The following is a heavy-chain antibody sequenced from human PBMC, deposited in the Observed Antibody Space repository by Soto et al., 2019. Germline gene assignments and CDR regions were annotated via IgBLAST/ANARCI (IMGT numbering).Heavy chain of an antibody. CDR1: GYTFTGYA. D-gene: IGHD6-19*01. V-gene: IGHV1-3*05. J-gene: IGHJ4*02. Sequence: QVQLVQSGAEEKKPGASVKVSCKASGYTFTGYAMHWVRQAPGQRLEWMGWINAGNGNTKYSQKFQGRVTITRDTSASTAYMELSSWRSEDTAVYYCARAVAVAADFDYWGQGTLVTVSS. CDR3: ARAVAVAADFDY. CDR2: INAGNGNT.